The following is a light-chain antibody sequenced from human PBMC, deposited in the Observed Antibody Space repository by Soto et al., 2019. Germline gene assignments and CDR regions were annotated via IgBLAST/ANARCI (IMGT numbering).Light chain of an antibody. CDR2: GAS. J-gene: IGKJ5*01. Sequence: EIVWTQSPGTLSLPPGERATLSCRAIQSVSSSYLAWYQQKPGQAPRLLIYGASTRATGIPARFSGSGSGTEFTLTISSLQSEDFAVYYCQQYNNWPPITFGQGTRLEIK. CDR3: QQYNNWPPIT. V-gene: IGKV3-15*01. CDR1: QSVSSSY.